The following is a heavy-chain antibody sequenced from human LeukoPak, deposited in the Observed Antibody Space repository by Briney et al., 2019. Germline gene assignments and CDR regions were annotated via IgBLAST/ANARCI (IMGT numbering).Heavy chain of an antibody. CDR2: INPNSGGT. CDR1: GYTFTGYY. J-gene: IGHJ4*02. CDR3: ARGPLVRGVLTLGNFDY. D-gene: IGHD3-10*01. V-gene: IGHV1-2*02. Sequence: ASVKVSCKASGYTFTGYYMHWVRQAPGQGLEWLGLINPNSGGTNYAQKFQGRVTMTRDTSISTAYMELSRLRSDDTAVYYCARGPLVRGVLTLGNFDYWGQGTLVTVSS.